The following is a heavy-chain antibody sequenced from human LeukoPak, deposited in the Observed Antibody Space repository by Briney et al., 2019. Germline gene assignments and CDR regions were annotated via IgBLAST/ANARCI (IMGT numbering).Heavy chain of an antibody. Sequence: GASVKLSCKTSGYTVTDYYVHWVRHAPGQGLEWMGWISPNIGRTYYAQKFQGSVTMTRDTSITTPYMELSTLKSDDKAVYYCARDGTMSTRAPGGVPDYWGQGTLVTVSS. CDR1: GYTVTDYY. CDR2: ISPNIGRT. V-gene: IGHV1-2*02. CDR3: ARDGTMSTRAPGGVPDY. J-gene: IGHJ4*02. D-gene: IGHD1-1*01.